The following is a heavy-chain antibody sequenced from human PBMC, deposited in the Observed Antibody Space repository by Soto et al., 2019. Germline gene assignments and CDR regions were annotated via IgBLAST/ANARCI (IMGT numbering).Heavy chain of an antibody. D-gene: IGHD3-10*01. J-gene: IGHJ1*01. Sequence: QPGGSLRLSCAASGFTFSSYGMHWVRQAPGKGLEWVAVIWYDGSNKYYADSVKGRFTISRDNSKNTLYLQMNSLRAEDTAVYYCARDVGFGDPEYFQHWGQGTLVTVSS. CDR1: GFTFSSYG. CDR2: IWYDGSNK. CDR3: ARDVGFGDPEYFQH. V-gene: IGHV3-33*01.